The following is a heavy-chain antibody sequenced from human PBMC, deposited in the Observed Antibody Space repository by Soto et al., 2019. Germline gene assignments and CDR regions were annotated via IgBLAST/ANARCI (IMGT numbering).Heavy chain of an antibody. V-gene: IGHV4-30-4*01. J-gene: IGHJ4*02. CDR1: GGSVDSGDYY. Sequence: PSETLSLTCTVSGGSVDSGDYYWTWIRQPPGKGLEWIAYVSSYSGATYYNPTLKSRLTISLGTPTNQYSLKLTSVTAADTAVYYCARGYYESRDYFVGSPIFDYWGQGSLVTVSS. CDR2: VSSYSGAT. D-gene: IGHD3-22*01. CDR3: ARGYYESRDYFVGSPIFDY.